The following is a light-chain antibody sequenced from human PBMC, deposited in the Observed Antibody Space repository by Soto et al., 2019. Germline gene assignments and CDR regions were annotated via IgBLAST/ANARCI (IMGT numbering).Light chain of an antibody. CDR2: EVS. J-gene: IGLJ3*02. CDR3: TSFTTISTWV. CDR1: SSDVGAYNF. Sequence: QSALTQPASVSGSPGQSITISCTGTSSDVGAYNFVSWHQQHPGKAPKLMIYEVSNRPSGVSNRFSGSKSGNTASLTISELQAEDEADYYCTSFTTISTWVFGGGTKLTVL. V-gene: IGLV2-14*03.